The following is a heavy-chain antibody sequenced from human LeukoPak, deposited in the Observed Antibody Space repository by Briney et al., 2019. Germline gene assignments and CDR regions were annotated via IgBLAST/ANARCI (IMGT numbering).Heavy chain of an antibody. J-gene: IGHJ4*02. D-gene: IGHD3-10*01. Sequence: GGSLRLSCAASGFTASSNYMSWVRQAPGKGLEWVSAISGSGGSTYYADSVKGRFTISRDNSKNTLYLQMNSLRAEDTAVYYCAKDRSRLWFGELLYSPDFDYWGQGTLVTVSS. CDR2: ISGSGGST. CDR1: GFTASSNY. V-gene: IGHV3-23*01. CDR3: AKDRSRLWFGELLYSPDFDY.